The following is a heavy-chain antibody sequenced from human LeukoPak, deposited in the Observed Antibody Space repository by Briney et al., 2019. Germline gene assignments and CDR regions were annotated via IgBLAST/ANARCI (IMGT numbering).Heavy chain of an antibody. CDR2: IKEDGSQK. Sequence: GGSLRLSRAASGFILNDYGMHWVRQAPGKGLEWVANIKEDGSQKYYADSVKGRFTISRDNAKNSLYLQMNSLRAEDTAVYYCARDYTGYFPWGQGTLVIVSS. CDR1: GFILNDYG. CDR3: ARDYTGYFP. V-gene: IGHV3-7*03. D-gene: IGHD3-9*01. J-gene: IGHJ5*02.